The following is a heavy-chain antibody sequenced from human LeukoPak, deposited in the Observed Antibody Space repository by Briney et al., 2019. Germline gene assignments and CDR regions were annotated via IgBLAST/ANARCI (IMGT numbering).Heavy chain of an antibody. J-gene: IGHJ4*02. V-gene: IGHV1-2*02. CDR2: INPNSGGT. Sequence: GASVKVSCKASGYTFSGYYIHWVRQAPGQGLEWMGWINPNSGGTNYAQKFQGRVTMTRDTSISTAYMELSRLRSDDTAVYYCARDVATWEATDYWGQGTLVTVSS. D-gene: IGHD1-26*01. CDR3: ARDVATWEATDY. CDR1: GYTFSGYY.